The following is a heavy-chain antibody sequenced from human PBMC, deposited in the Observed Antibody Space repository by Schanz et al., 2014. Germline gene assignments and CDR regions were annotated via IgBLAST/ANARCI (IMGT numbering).Heavy chain of an antibody. D-gene: IGHD6-13*01. Sequence: VQLVESGGGLAQPGGSLRLSCAASGFTFSNYAMNWVRQAPGKGLKWVSGIRGSGGSTYYADSVKGRFTISRDNSKNTLYLRMNSLRAEDTAVYYCARDRQQLVGRIGYYYGMDVWGQGTTVTVSS. V-gene: IGHV3-23*04. CDR1: GFTFSNYA. CDR2: IRGSGGST. CDR3: ARDRQQLVGRIGYYYGMDV. J-gene: IGHJ6*02.